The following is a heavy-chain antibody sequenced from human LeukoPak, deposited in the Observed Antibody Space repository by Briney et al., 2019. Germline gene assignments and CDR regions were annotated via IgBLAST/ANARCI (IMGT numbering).Heavy chain of an antibody. V-gene: IGHV3-21*01. CDR2: ISSSSSYI. Sequence: GGSLRLSCAASGFTFNSYVMNWVRQAPGKGLEWVSSISSSSSYIYYADSVKGRFTVSRDNAKNSLYLHMNSLRAEDTAVYYCARAQPFPCSSSSCYSGNDYWGQGTLVTVSS. CDR1: GFTFNSYV. D-gene: IGHD2-2*02. J-gene: IGHJ4*02. CDR3: ARAQPFPCSSSSCYSGNDY.